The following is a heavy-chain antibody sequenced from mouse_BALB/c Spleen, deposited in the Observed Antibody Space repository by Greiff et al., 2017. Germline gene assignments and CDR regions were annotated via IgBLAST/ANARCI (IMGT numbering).Heavy chain of an antibody. V-gene: IGHV6-3*01. CDR3: TAYNYGGPVPFDY. Sequence: EVMLVESGGGLVQPGGSLKLSCVASGFTFSSYWMCWVRQSPGKGLEWVAEIRLKSDNYATHYAETVKGKFTITRDDSKSRLYLQMNSLRAEDAGIYYCTAYNYGGPVPFDYWGPGTTLTVSS. CDR2: IRLKSDNYAT. CDR1: GFTFSSYW. J-gene: IGHJ2*01. D-gene: IGHD1-1*02.